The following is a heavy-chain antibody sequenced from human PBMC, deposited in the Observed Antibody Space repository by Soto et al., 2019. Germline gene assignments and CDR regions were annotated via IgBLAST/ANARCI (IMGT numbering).Heavy chain of an antibody. D-gene: IGHD3-3*01. CDR1: GGSISSGDYY. Sequence: SETLSLTCAVSGGSISSGDYYWSWIRQPPGKGLEWIGYIYYSGSTYYNPSLKSRVTISVDTSKNQFSLKLSSVTAADTAFYYCARDPLWSGQYYYGMDVWGQGTTVTVSS. CDR3: ARDPLWSGQYYYGMDV. CDR2: IYYSGST. J-gene: IGHJ6*02. V-gene: IGHV4-30-4*01.